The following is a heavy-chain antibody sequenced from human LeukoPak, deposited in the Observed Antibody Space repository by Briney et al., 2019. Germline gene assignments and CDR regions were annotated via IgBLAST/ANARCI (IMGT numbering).Heavy chain of an antibody. D-gene: IGHD6-6*01. J-gene: IGHJ3*02. CDR3: ARYSSSFTLDAFDI. V-gene: IGHV4-4*07. Sequence: SETLSLTCTVSGGSISSYYWSWIRQPAGKGLEWIGRIYTSGNTNYNPSLKSRVTISVDTSKNQFSLKLSSVTAADTAVYYCARYSSSFTLDAFDIWGQGTMVTVSS. CDR1: GGSISSYY. CDR2: IYTSGNT.